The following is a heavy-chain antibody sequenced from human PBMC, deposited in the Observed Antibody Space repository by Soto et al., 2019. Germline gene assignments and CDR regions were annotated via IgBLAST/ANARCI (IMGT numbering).Heavy chain of an antibody. J-gene: IGHJ6*02. CDR2: IWNDGSNK. D-gene: IGHD3-3*01. Sequence: QVQLVESGGGVVQPGRSLRLSCAASGFTFSSYGMHWVRQAPGKALEWVSVIWNDGSNKYYADSVKGRFTISRDNSQNTLYLQMNSLRAEDTAVYYCARDNTIFGVVAYGMDVWGQGTTVTVSS. CDR3: ARDNTIFGVVAYGMDV. V-gene: IGHV3-33*01. CDR1: GFTFSSYG.